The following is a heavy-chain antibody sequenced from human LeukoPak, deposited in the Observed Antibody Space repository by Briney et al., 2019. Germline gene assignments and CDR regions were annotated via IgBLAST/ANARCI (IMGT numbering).Heavy chain of an antibody. CDR3: ARDAYYYDSSGWRGYYFDY. CDR2: IIPIFGTA. Sequence: ASVKVSCKASGGTFSSYAISWVRQAPGQGLEWMGGIIPIFGTANYAQKFQGRVTITADESTSTAYMELSSLRSEGTAVYYCARDAYYYDSSGWRGYYFDYWGQGTLVTVPS. CDR1: GGTFSSYA. D-gene: IGHD3-22*01. J-gene: IGHJ4*02. V-gene: IGHV1-69*13.